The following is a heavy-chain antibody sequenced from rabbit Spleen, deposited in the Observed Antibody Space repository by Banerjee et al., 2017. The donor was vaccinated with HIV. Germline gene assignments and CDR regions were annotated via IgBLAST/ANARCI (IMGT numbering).Heavy chain of an antibody. Sequence: QSLEESGGDLVKPGASLTLTCKASGLDFSSSYWICWVRQAPGKGLEWIACIDVRSSGVAHYASWARGRFTVSTMTSTTVTLQMTSLTAADTATYFCARDAAGREDFNLWGPGTLVTV. CDR1: GLDFSSSYW. J-gene: IGHJ4*01. D-gene: IGHD4-2*01. V-gene: IGHV1S40*01. CDR3: ARDAAGREDFNL. CDR2: IDVRSSGVA.